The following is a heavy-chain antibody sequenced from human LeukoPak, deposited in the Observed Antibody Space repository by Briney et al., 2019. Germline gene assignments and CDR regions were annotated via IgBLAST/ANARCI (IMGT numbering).Heavy chain of an antibody. Sequence: SETLSLTCTVSGYSISSGYYRGWIRQPPGKGLEWIGSVYHSGSTYYNPSLKSRVTISVDTSKNQFSLKLSSVTAADTAVYYCAREDSSSWYNYYYYMDVWGKGTTVTVSS. D-gene: IGHD6-13*01. J-gene: IGHJ6*03. CDR3: AREDSSSWYNYYYYMDV. V-gene: IGHV4-38-2*02. CDR2: VYHSGST. CDR1: GYSISSGYY.